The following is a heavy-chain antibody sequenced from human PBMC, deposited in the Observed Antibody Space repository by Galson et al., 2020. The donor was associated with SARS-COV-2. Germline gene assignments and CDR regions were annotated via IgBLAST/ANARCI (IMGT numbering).Heavy chain of an antibody. CDR2: IYTSGTT. Sequence: SETLSLTCTVSGGSDSSGSYYWSWIRQPAGKGLEWIGRIYTSGTTNYNPSLKSRVTISVDTSKNQFSLKLSSVTAADTAVYFCTRDMVWAGNYYYMDVWGKGTTVTISS. CDR3: TRDMVWAGNYYYMDV. V-gene: IGHV4-61*02. CDR1: GGSDSSGSYY. D-gene: IGHD2-8*01. J-gene: IGHJ6*03.